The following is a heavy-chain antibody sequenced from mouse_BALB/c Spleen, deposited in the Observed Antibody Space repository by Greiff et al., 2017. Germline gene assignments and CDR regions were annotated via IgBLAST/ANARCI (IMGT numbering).Heavy chain of an antibody. CDR2: IWAGGST. V-gene: IGHV2-9*02. CDR3: AREHYGSSYYAMDY. D-gene: IGHD1-1*01. Sequence: VQLVESGPGLVAPSQSLSITCTVSGFSLTSYGVHWVRQPPGKGLEWLGVIWAGGSTNYNSALMSRLSISKDNSKSQVFLKMNSLQTDDTAMYYCAREHYGSSYYAMDYWGQGTSVTVSS. J-gene: IGHJ4*01. CDR1: GFSLTSYG.